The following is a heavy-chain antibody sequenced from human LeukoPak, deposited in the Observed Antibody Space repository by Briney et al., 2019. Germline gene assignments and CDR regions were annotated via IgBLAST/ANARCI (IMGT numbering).Heavy chain of an antibody. D-gene: IGHD6-13*01. CDR3: AKDGIAAAPPDYYFDY. Sequence: GGSLRLSCAASGFTFSSYAMSWVRQAPGKGLEWVSAISGSGGSTYYADSVKGRFTISRDNSKNTPYLQMNSLRAEDTAVYYCAKDGIAAAPPDYYFDYWGQGTLVTVSS. CDR1: GFTFSSYA. CDR2: ISGSGGST. J-gene: IGHJ4*02. V-gene: IGHV3-23*01.